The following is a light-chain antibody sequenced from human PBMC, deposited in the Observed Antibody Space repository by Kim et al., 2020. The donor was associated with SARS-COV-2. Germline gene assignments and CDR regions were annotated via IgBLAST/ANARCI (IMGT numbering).Light chain of an antibody. J-gene: IGLJ3*02. CDR2: SKN. Sequence: GQRIPISCSGSSCNIGRNTVNGYQMLQETAPKSLIFSKNQRPSGVPDQFSGSKSGPSASLAISGLQSKDEAHYYCAIWDGSLNGWVFGGGTQLTVL. CDR1: SCNIGRNT. CDR3: AIWDGSLNGWV. V-gene: IGLV1-44*01.